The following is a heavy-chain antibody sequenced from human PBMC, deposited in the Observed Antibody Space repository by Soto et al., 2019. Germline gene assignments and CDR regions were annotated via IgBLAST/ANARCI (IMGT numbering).Heavy chain of an antibody. CDR3: TRGGYGDYPLDY. J-gene: IGHJ4*02. CDR2: IRSKANSYAT. V-gene: IGHV3-73*02. Sequence: EVQLVESGGGLVQPGGSLKLSCAASGFTFSGSAMHWVRQASGKGLEWVGRIRSKANSYATAYAASVKGRFTISRXXSKNTAYLQMNSLKTEDTAVYYCTRGGYGDYPLDYWGQGTLVTVSS. D-gene: IGHD4-17*01. CDR1: GFTFSGSA.